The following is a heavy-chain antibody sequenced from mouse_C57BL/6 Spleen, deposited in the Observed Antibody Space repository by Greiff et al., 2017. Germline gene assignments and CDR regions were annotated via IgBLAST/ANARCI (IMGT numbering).Heavy chain of an antibody. V-gene: IGHV6-3*01. D-gene: IGHD2-1*01. CDR3: TGGFYYGNLEDAMDY. CDR2: IRLKSDNYAT. Sequence: EVKVEESGGGLVQPGGSMKLSCVASGFTFSNYWMNWVRQSPEKGLEWVAQIRLKSDNYATHYAESVKGRFTISRDDSKSSVYLQMNNLRAEDTGIYYCTGGFYYGNLEDAMDYWGQGTSVTVAS. J-gene: IGHJ4*01. CDR1: GFTFSNYW.